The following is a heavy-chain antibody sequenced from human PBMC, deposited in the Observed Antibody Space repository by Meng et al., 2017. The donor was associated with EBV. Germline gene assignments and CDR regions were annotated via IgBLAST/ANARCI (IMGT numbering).Heavy chain of an antibody. J-gene: IGHJ4*02. D-gene: IGHD6-6*01. CDR1: GFARSTRGVG. V-gene: IGHV2-5*02. CDR2: IYCDDDK. CDR3: AHIIAARPFDY. Sequence: HITLKASSPTLVKPTQTLTLTRTFSGFARSTRGVGVGWIRQPPGKALEWLALIYCDDDKRYSPSLKSRLTITKDTSKNQVVLTMTNMDPVDAATYYCAHIIAARPFDYWGQGTLVTVSS.